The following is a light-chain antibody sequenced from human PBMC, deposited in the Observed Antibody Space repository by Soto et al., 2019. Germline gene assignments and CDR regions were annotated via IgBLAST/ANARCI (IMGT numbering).Light chain of an antibody. CDR1: QTVSSK. Sequence: EIVMTQSPATLSVSVGERATLSCRASQTVSSKLAWYQQKPGQAPRLLIYGASTRATGIPARFTGSGSGTEFTLTISSLQSEDFAGYYCQQYNDWPPQLTFGGGTKVEFK. V-gene: IGKV3-15*01. CDR3: QQYNDWPPQLT. CDR2: GAS. J-gene: IGKJ4*01.